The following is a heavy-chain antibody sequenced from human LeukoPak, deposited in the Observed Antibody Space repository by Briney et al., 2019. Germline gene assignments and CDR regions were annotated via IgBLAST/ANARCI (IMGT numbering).Heavy chain of an antibody. D-gene: IGHD3-22*01. Sequence: PGGSLRLSCAASGFTFSSYAMSWVRQAPGKGLEWVSSISSNTNYIYYADSVKGRFTISRDNAKNSLYLQMNSLRAEDTAVYYCARDPATFYFDSSGLRDAFDIWGQGTMVTVSS. CDR2: ISSNTNYI. J-gene: IGHJ3*02. CDR3: ARDPATFYFDSSGLRDAFDI. CDR1: GFTFSSYA. V-gene: IGHV3-21*01.